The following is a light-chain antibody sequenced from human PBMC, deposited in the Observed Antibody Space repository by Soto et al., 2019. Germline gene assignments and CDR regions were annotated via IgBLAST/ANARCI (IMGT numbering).Light chain of an antibody. CDR3: FSFTTTSPLV. J-gene: IGLJ1*01. CDR2: EVN. Sequence: QSALTQPASLSGSPGQSITISCTGTSSDIGAYDYVSWFQQHPGKAPKLMISEVNNRPSGVSNRFSGSKSGNTAYLTISGLQVEDGAKYFCFSFTTTSPLVFGTGTKVT. V-gene: IGLV2-14*01. CDR1: SSDIGAYDY.